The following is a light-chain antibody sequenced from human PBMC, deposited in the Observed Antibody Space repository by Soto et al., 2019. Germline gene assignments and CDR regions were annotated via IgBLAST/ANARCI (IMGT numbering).Light chain of an antibody. J-gene: IGKJ1*01. V-gene: IGKV1-17*01. CDR1: QGIRND. Sequence: DIQITLSPSSVSASVGDRVTIACRASQGIRNDLGWYQQKPGKAPKLLIYAVSSLQSGVPSRFSGSGSGTEFTLTISSLQPDDFATYYCQQYNSYAWPFGQGAKVDIK. CDR2: AVS. CDR3: QQYNSYAWP.